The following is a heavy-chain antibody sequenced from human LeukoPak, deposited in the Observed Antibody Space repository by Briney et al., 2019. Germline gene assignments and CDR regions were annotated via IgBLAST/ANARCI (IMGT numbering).Heavy chain of an antibody. V-gene: IGHV4-39*01. CDR3: ASLEMATIGGFDY. Sequence: SETLSLTCTVSGGSISSSSYYWGWIRQPPGKGLEWIGSIYYSGSTYYNPSLKSRVTISVDTSKNQFSLKLSSVTAADTAVYYCASLEMATIGGFDYWGQGTLVTVSS. CDR2: IYYSGST. CDR1: GGSISSSSYY. J-gene: IGHJ4*02. D-gene: IGHD5-24*01.